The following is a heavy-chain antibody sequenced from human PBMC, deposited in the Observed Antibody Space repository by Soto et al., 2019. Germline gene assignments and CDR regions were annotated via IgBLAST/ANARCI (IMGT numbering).Heavy chain of an antibody. D-gene: IGHD1-1*01. Sequence: QVQLQESGPGLVRPSQTLSLTCTVSCDSISMADYYWSCIRQTPGKGLEWIGHIFYSGTTYYNPSLKSRLTISVDTSKNHFSLRLTSVTAADTAVYYCARDLWVEPELYYYGMDFWGQVTTVTVS. V-gene: IGHV4-30-4*01. CDR3: ARDLWVEPELYYYGMDF. CDR2: IFYSGTT. J-gene: IGHJ6*02. CDR1: CDSISMADYY.